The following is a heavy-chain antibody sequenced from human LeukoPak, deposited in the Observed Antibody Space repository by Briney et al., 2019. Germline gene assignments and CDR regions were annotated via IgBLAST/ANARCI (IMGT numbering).Heavy chain of an antibody. Sequence: GGSLRLSCAASGFTFSSYSMNWVRQAPGKGLEWVSYISSSSSTIYYADSVKGRFTISRDNSKNTLYLQMNSLRAEDTAVYYCARQDIVVVVGSYMYVWGKGTTVTISS. CDR2: ISSSSSTI. CDR1: GFTFSSYS. V-gene: IGHV3-48*01. D-gene: IGHD2-15*01. J-gene: IGHJ6*03. CDR3: ARQDIVVVVGSYMYV.